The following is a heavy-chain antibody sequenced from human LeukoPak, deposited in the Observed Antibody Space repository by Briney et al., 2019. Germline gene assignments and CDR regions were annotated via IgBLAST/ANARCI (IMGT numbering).Heavy chain of an antibody. V-gene: IGHV1-69*05. CDR2: IIPIIGTA. J-gene: IGHJ5*02. D-gene: IGHD3-10*01. Sequence: SVKVSCKASGGTFSSYAISWVRQAPGQGLEWMGGIIPIIGTANYAQKFQGRVTITTDESTSTAYMELSSLRSEDTAAYYCARGVMVRGVIMSFDPWGQGTLVTVSS. CDR3: ARGVMVRGVIMSFDP. CDR1: GGTFSSYA.